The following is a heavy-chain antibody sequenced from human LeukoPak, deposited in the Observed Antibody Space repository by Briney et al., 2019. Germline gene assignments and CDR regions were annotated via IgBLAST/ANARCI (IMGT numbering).Heavy chain of an antibody. CDR1: GFTFSTYA. V-gene: IGHV3-23*01. Sequence: QPGGSLRLSCAASGFTFSTYAMNWVRQAPGKGLEWVSGISASGDRTYYADSVKGRFTISRDNSKNTLYLQMNSLRAEDTAVYYCAKDRGIAAAGSGYFDHWGQGTLVTVSS. CDR2: ISASGDRT. J-gene: IGHJ4*02. D-gene: IGHD6-13*01. CDR3: AKDRGIAAAGSGYFDH.